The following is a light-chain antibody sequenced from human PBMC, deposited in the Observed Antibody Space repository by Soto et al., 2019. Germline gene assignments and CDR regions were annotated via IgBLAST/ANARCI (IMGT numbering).Light chain of an antibody. Sequence: DIQMTQSPSSLSASVGESLTITCRASQSISTHLNWYQQKPGKAPNLVIYAANALQRGVPSRFSGRRSGTEYTLAISNVQPEDFANYFCQQSFNTPFTFGQGTRVE. J-gene: IGKJ5*01. CDR2: AAN. CDR1: QSISTH. V-gene: IGKV1-39*01. CDR3: QQSFNTPFT.